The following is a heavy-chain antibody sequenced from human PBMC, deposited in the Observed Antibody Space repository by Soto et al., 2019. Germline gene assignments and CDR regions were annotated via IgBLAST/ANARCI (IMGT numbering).Heavy chain of an antibody. CDR1: GFSLSTSGMC. CDR3: ARSSGGSCYSYAFDI. CDR2: IDWNDDK. J-gene: IGHJ3*02. D-gene: IGHD2-15*01. V-gene: IGHV2-70*11. Sequence: SGAALGNPAQSLTLTCTFWGFSLSTSGMCVSWIRQPPGKALEWLARIDWNDDKYYSTSLKTRLTISKDTSKNQVVLTMTNMDPVDTATYYCARSSGGSCYSYAFDIWGQATMVTVPS.